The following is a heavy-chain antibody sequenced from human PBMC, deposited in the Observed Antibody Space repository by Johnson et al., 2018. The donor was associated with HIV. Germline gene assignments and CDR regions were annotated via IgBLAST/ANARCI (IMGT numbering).Heavy chain of an antibody. CDR3: ARDSTPWGGDHVGYAFDI. CDR2: IQQTGSAE. CDR1: GFSISSYW. J-gene: IGHJ3*02. V-gene: IGHV3-7*01. D-gene: IGHD4-17*01. Sequence: VQLVESGGGLVQPGGSLRLSCAASGFSISSYWMSWVRQAPGKGLEWLANIQQTGSAEYYGDSVKGRFTISRDNAKKSMYLQRNSLRAEDTALYYCARDSTPWGGDHVGYAFDIWGRGTMVTGSS.